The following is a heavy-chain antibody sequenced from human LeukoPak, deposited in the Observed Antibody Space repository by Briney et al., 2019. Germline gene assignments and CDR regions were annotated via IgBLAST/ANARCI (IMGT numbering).Heavy chain of an antibody. CDR3: ERDGEGSTRVYNF. CDR2: ISAYNGNT. D-gene: IGHD3-10*01. Sequence: ASVKVSCKTAGYTFTSYGINWVRQAPGQGLECMGWISAYNGNTNYAQKVQGRVTMTTDTSTSTAYMELRSLRSDDTAVYYCERDGEGSTRVYNFWGQGTLVTVSS. CDR1: GYTFTSYG. V-gene: IGHV1-18*01. J-gene: IGHJ4*02.